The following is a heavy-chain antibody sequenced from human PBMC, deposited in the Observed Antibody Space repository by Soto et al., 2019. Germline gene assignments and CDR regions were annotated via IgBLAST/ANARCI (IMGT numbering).Heavy chain of an antibody. D-gene: IGHD2-2*01. Sequence: SVKVSCKASGGTFSSYTISWVRQAPGQGLEWMGGIIPILGIANYAQKFQGRVTITADKSTSTAYMELSSLRSEDTAVYYCARLYCSSTSCYLSSGWGQGTLVTVSS. CDR3: ARLYCSSTSCYLSSG. CDR1: GGTFSSYT. J-gene: IGHJ4*02. V-gene: IGHV1-69*10. CDR2: IIPILGIA.